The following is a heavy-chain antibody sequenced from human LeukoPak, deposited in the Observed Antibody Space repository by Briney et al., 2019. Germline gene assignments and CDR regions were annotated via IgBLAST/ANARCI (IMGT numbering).Heavy chain of an antibody. CDR1: GGSISSYY. Sequence: SETLSLTCTVSGGSISSYYWSWIRQPPGKGLEWIGYIYYSGSTNYNPSLKSRVTISVDTSKNQFSLKLSSVTAADTAVHYCARHHDYGDCHFDYWGQGTLVTVSS. CDR3: ARHHDYGDCHFDY. V-gene: IGHV4-59*08. CDR2: IYYSGST. J-gene: IGHJ4*02. D-gene: IGHD4-17*01.